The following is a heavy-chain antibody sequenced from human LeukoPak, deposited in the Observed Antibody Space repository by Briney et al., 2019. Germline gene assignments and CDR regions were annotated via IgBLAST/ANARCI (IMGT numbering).Heavy chain of an antibody. CDR3: ARRGSLRSPVGY. Sequence: SETLSLTCTVSGGAISSSSYYWGWIRQPPGKGLEWIGSIYYSGSTYYNPSLKSRVTISVDTSKNQFSLKLSSVTAADTAVYYCARRGSLRSPVGYWGQGTLVTVSS. D-gene: IGHD5-12*01. J-gene: IGHJ4*02. CDR2: IYYSGST. V-gene: IGHV4-39*01. CDR1: GGAISSSSYY.